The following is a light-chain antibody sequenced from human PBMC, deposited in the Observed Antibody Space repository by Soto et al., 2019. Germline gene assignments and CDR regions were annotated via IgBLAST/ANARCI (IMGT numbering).Light chain of an antibody. CDR3: QQYGSSGT. CDR2: GAS. J-gene: IGKJ1*01. V-gene: IGKV3-20*01. Sequence: EIVLTQSPDTLSLSPGERATLSCRASQSVSNNYLARYQQKPGQAPRLLIYGASNRATGIPGRFSGSGPGTDFTLTISRLEPEDFAVYYCQQYGSSGTFGQGTKVDIK. CDR1: QSVSNNY.